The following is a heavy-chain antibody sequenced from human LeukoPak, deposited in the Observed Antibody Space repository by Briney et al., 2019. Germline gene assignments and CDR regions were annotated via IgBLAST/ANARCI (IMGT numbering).Heavy chain of an antibody. CDR3: ARFRTLTTHFDY. V-gene: IGHV4-39*01. D-gene: IGHD4-11*01. J-gene: IGHJ4*02. CDR1: GGSISSSGYY. Sequence: SETLSLTCTVSGGSISSSGYYWGWIRQPPGKGLEWIGTIYYSGSTYYNPSLKSRVTISVDTAKNQFSLKLSSVTAADTAVYYCARFRTLTTHFDYWGQGTLVTVSS. CDR2: IYYSGST.